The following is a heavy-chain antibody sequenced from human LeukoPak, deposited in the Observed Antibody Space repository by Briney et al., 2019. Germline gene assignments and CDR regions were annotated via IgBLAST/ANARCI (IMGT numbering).Heavy chain of an antibody. J-gene: IGHJ4*02. CDR2: IKQDGSEK. CDR3: ARAVGATHFDY. D-gene: IGHD1-26*01. Sequence: GGSLRLSCAASGFTFSSYWMSWVRQAPGKGLEWVANIKQDGSEKFYVDSVEGRFTISRDNDKNSLCLQMNSLRAEDTAVYYCARAVGATHFDYWGQGILVTVSS. V-gene: IGHV3-7*04. CDR1: GFTFSSYW.